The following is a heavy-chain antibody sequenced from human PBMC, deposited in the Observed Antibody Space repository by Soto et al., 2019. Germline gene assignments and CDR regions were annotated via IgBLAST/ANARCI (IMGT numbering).Heavy chain of an antibody. CDR2: NYYSGST. CDR1: GGSISSYY. D-gene: IGHD6-6*01. V-gene: IGHV4-59*01. CDR3: AREYSSSSPWFDP. J-gene: IGHJ5*02. Sequence: SETLSLTCTVSGGSISSYYWSWIRQPPGKGLEWIGYNYYSGSTNYNPSLKSRVTISVDTSKNQFSLKLSSVTAADTAVYYCAREYSSSSPWFDPWGQGTLVTVSS.